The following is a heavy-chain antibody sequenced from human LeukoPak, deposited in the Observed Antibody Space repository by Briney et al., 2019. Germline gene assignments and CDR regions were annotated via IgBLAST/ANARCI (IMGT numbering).Heavy chain of an antibody. V-gene: IGHV4-61*02. CDR3: ARTTEGGYTYGYFYYYYMDV. J-gene: IGHJ6*03. CDR2: IYTTGST. Sequence: SETLSLTCTVSGGSISSGSYYWSWIRQPAGKGLEWIGRIYTTGSTNYNPTLKSRVTISLDTSQNPFSLKLSSVTAADTAVYYCARTTEGGYTYGYFYYYYMDVWGKGTTVTISS. D-gene: IGHD5-18*01. CDR1: GGSISSGSYY.